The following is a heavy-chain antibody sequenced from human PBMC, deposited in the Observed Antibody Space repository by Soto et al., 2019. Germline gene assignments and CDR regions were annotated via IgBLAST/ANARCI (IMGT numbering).Heavy chain of an antibody. D-gene: IGHD6-25*01. V-gene: IGHV4-59*08. Sequence: SETLSLTCTVSGGSINSFYWSWIRQPPGKGLEWIGYSGTTNYNPSLKSRVTISVDTSKNQFSLKLSSVTAADTAVYYFARHIGRGRRPPTPFDYWGQGAPVTVSS. CDR1: GGSINSFY. CDR3: ARHIGRGRRPPTPFDY. J-gene: IGHJ4*02. CDR2: SGTT.